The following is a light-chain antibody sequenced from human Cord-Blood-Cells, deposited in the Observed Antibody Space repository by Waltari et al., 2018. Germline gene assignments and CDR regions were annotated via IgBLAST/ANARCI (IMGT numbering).Light chain of an antibody. CDR2: EVS. CDR3: SSYTSSSTLV. V-gene: IGLV2-14*01. J-gene: IGLJ1*01. Sequence: QSALTQPASVSGSPGQSITISCTGTSSDVGGYNYVSCYQQHPGKAPKLMIYEVSNRPSGVSKRFSGSKSGNTASLTISGLQAEDEADYYCSSYTSSSTLVFGTGTKVTVL. CDR1: SSDVGGYNY.